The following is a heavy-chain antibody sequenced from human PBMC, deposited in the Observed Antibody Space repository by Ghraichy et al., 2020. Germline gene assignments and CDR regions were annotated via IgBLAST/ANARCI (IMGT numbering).Heavy chain of an antibody. D-gene: IGHD6-19*01. CDR3: ARVGGYSSGWYFSDY. V-gene: IGHV4-59*01. J-gene: IGHJ4*02. CDR2: IYYSGST. CDR1: GGSISSYY. Sequence: SQTLSLTCTVSGGSISSYYWSWIRQPPGKGLEWIGYIYYSGSTNYNPSLKSRVTISVDTSKNQFSLKLSSVTAADTAVYYCARVGGYSSGWYFSDYWGQGTLVTVSS.